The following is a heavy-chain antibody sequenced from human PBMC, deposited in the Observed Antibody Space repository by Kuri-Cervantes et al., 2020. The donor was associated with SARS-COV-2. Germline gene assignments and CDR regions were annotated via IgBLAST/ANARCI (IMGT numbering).Heavy chain of an antibody. CDR3: ARHSGGLGYNDY. J-gene: IGHJ4*02. Sequence: GESLKISCKASGYSFTNFWIGWVRQMPGKGLEWMGIIYPGDSDTTYSPSFHGQVTISADKSINTAYLQWGSLKASDTAMYYCARHSGGLGYNDYWGQGTLVTVSS. CDR2: IYPGDSDT. CDR1: GYSFTNFW. V-gene: IGHV5-51*01. D-gene: IGHD5-18*01.